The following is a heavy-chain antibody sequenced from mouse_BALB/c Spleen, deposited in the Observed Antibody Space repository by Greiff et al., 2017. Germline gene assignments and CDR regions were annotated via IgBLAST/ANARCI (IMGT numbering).Heavy chain of an antibody. Sequence: EVHLVESGGGLVQPGGSLKLSCAASGFTFSSYTMSWVRQTPEKRLEWVAYISNGGGSTYYPDTVKGRFTISRDNAKNTLYLQMSSLKSEDTAMYYCARRRIWGNYGGGAMDYWGQGTSVTVSS. CDR2: ISNGGGST. D-gene: IGHD2-1*01. CDR1: GFTFSSYT. CDR3: ARRRIWGNYGGGAMDY. V-gene: IGHV5-12-2*01. J-gene: IGHJ4*01.